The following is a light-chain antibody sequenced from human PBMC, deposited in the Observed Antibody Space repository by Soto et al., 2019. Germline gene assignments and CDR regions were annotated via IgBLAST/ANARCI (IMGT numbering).Light chain of an antibody. Sequence: IQTTQSPSAVSAPVGDRVTITLQGSQGITSWLAWYQQKPEKAPKLVIYDASSLQSGVPSRFSGSGSGTDFTLTISSLQPEDFATYYCQQANSFPLTFGGGTKVDIK. J-gene: IGKJ4*01. CDR1: QGITSW. V-gene: IGKV1-12*01. CDR2: DAS. CDR3: QQANSFPLT.